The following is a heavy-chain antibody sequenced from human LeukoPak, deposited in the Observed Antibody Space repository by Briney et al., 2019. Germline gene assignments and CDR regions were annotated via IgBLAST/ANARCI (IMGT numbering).Heavy chain of an antibody. CDR3: ARHAWSGSITIFGVVRGHFDY. CDR2: IYYSGST. CDR1: GGSISSSSYY. V-gene: IGHV4-39*01. D-gene: IGHD3-3*01. Sequence: SETLSLTCTVSGGSISSSSYYWGWIRQPPGKGLEWIGSIYYSGSTYYNPSLKSRVTISVDTSKNQFSVKLSSVTAADTAVYYCARHAWSGSITIFGVVRGHFDYWGQGTLVTVSS. J-gene: IGHJ4*02.